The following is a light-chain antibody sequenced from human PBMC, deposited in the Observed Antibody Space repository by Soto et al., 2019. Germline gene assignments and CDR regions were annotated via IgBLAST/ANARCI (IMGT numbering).Light chain of an antibody. V-gene: IGLV6-57*01. CDR2: EDN. CDR1: SGSIASNY. J-gene: IGLJ3*02. CDR3: QSYDATNQG. Sequence: NFLLTQPHSVSESPGKTVIISCTRSSGSIASNYVQWYQQRPGSSPTTVIYEDNQRPSGVPDRFSGSIDSSSNSASLTISGLETEDEADYDCQSYDATNQGFGGGTKLTVL.